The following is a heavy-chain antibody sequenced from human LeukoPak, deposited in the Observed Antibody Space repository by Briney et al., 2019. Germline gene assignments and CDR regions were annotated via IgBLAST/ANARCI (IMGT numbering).Heavy chain of an antibody. CDR2: IDPSDSYT. V-gene: IGHV5-10-1*01. CDR1: GYSFTSYW. D-gene: IGHD2-2*02. CDR3: ARHGYCSSTSCYKAGAFDI. Sequence: GESLKISCKGSGYSFTSYWISWVRQMPGKGLEWMGRIDPSDSYTNYSPSFQGHVTISADKSISTAYLQWSSLKASDTAMYYCARHGYCSSTSCYKAGAFDIWGQGTMVTVSS. J-gene: IGHJ3*02.